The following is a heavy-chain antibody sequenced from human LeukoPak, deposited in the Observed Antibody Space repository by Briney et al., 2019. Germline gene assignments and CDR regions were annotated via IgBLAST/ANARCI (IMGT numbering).Heavy chain of an antibody. CDR3: AKGVSGHYDILTGNDY. CDR2: IGSSSSTI. CDR1: GFTFSSYG. V-gene: IGHV3-48*02. Sequence: GGSLRLSCAASGFTFSSYGMTWVRQAPRKGLEWVSYIGSSSSTIYFADSVKGRFTISRDNAKNSLYLQMNSLRDEDTAIYYCAKGVSGHYDILTGNDYWGQGTLVTVSS. J-gene: IGHJ4*02. D-gene: IGHD3-9*01.